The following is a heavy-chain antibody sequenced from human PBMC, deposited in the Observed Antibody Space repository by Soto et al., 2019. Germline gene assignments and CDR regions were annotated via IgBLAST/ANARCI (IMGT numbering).Heavy chain of an antibody. V-gene: IGHV3-23*01. CDR1: GFTFSSYA. CDR2: ISGSGVST. D-gene: IGHD6-13*01. J-gene: IGHJ5*02. CDR3: ANLAAAGRGHWFDP. Sequence: GGSLRLSCAASGFTFSSYAMSWVRQAPGKGLEWVSAISGSGVSTYYADSVKGRFTISRDNSKNTLYLQMNSLRAEDTAVYYCANLAAAGRGHWFDPWGQGTLVTVSS.